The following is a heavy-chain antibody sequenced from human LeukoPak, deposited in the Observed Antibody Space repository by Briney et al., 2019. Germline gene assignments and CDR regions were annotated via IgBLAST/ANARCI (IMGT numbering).Heavy chain of an antibody. CDR3: AREGVLRYFDWSNWFDP. CDR1: GGSFSGYS. D-gene: IGHD3-9*01. CDR2: INHSGST. V-gene: IGHV4-34*01. J-gene: IGHJ5*02. Sequence: PSETLSLTCAVYGGSFSGYSWSWIRQPPGKGLEWIGEINHSGSTNYNPSLKSRVTISVDTSKNQFSLKLSSVTAADTAVYYCAREGVLRYFDWSNWFDPWGQGTLVTVSS.